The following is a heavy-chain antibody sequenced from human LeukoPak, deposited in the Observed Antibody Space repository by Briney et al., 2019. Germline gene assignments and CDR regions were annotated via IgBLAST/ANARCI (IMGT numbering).Heavy chain of an antibody. J-gene: IGHJ3*01. Sequence: GGSLRLSCAASGFSVSSNYMSWVRQAPGKGLEWVSVLYSGGNTHYADSVNGRFTISRDNSKNTLYLQMNSLRAEDTAVYYCARRYCSTCPTGHSFDLWGQGTMATVSS. CDR3: ARRYCSTCPTGHSFDL. V-gene: IGHV3-53*01. CDR1: GFSVSSNY. D-gene: IGHD2-2*01. CDR2: LYSGGNT.